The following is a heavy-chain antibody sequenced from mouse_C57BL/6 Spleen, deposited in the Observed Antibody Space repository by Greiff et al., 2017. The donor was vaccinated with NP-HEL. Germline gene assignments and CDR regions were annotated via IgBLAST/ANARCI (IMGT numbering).Heavy chain of an antibody. V-gene: IGHV14-3*01. CDR1: GFNIKDTY. D-gene: IGHD1-1*01. CDR3: ALYYGSSYYFDY. CDR2: IDPANGNT. J-gene: IGHJ2*01. Sequence: EVQLQQSVAELVRPGASVKLSCTASGFNIKDTYMHWVKQRPEQGLEWIGRIDPANGNTKYAPKFQGKATITADTSPNTAYLQLSSLTSEDTAIYYCALYYGSSYYFDYWGQGTTLTVSS.